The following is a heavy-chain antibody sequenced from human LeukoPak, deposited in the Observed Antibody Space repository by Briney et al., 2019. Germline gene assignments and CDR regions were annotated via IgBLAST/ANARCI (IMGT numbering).Heavy chain of an antibody. V-gene: IGHV3-33*08. D-gene: IGHD3-22*01. CDR1: GFPFSSYG. Sequence: QPGGSLRLSCAASGFPFSSYGMHWVRQAPGKGLEWVAVIWYDGSNKYYADSVKGRFTISRDNSKNTLYLQMNSLRAEDTAVYYCARDQGLLKRILYYFDYWGQGTLVTVSS. CDR2: IWYDGSNK. J-gene: IGHJ4*02. CDR3: ARDQGLLKRILYYFDY.